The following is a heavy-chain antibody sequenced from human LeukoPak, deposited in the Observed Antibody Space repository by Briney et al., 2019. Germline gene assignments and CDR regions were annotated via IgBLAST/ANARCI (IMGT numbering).Heavy chain of an antibody. V-gene: IGHV1-69*13. CDR1: GGTFSSYA. CDR3: AKDRSVAGNYYYYGMDV. CDR2: IIPIFGTA. Sequence: GASVKVSCKASGGTFSSYAISWVRQAPGQGLEWMGGIIPIFGTANYAQKFQGRVTITADESTSTAYMELSSLRSEDTAVYYCAKDRSVAGNYYYYGMDVWGKGTTVTVSS. J-gene: IGHJ6*04. D-gene: IGHD6-19*01.